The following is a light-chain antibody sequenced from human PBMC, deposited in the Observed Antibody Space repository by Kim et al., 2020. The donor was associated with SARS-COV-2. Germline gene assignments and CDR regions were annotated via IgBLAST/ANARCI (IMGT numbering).Light chain of an antibody. Sequence: EIVMTQSPATLSVSPGERANLSCRASQSVSSNLAWYQQKPGQAPRLLIYGASTRATGIPARFSGSGSGTEFTLTISSLQSEDFAVYYWQQYNNLPPLTFGGGTKVDIK. CDR1: QSVSSN. CDR3: QQYNNLPPLT. J-gene: IGKJ4*01. CDR2: GAS. V-gene: IGKV3-15*01.